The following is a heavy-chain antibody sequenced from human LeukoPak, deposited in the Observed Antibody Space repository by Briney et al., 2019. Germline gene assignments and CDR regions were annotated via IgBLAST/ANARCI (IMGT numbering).Heavy chain of an antibody. CDR1: GGSISSYY. V-gene: IGHV4-59*12. D-gene: IGHD3-22*01. CDR3: ARDRGDDTKDAFDI. CDR2: IYYSGST. J-gene: IGHJ3*02. Sequence: PSETLSLTCTVSGGSISSYYWSWIRQPPGKGLEWIGYIYYSGSTNYNPSLKSRVTISVDTSKNQFSLKLSSVTAADTAVYYCARDRGDDTKDAFDIWGQGTMVTVSS.